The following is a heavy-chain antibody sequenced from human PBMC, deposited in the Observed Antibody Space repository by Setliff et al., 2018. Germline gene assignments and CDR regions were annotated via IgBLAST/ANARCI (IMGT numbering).Heavy chain of an antibody. J-gene: IGHJ4*02. CDR1: GYTFDIYG. V-gene: IGHV1-18*01. D-gene: IGHD6-25*01. CDR2: ITAYNGNT. Sequence: ASVKVSCKASGYTFDIYGISWVRQAPGQGLEWMGWITAYNGNTRYAQKVQGRVTMTTDTSTSTAFMELRSLRSDDTATYYCARGDHVPALDYWGQGTLVTVSS. CDR3: ARGDHVPALDY.